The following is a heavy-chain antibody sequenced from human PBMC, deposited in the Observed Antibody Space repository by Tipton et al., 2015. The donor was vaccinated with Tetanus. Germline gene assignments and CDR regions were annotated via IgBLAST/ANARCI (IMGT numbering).Heavy chain of an antibody. V-gene: IGHV4-39*01. CDR1: SVSIADNTNY. CDR3: ARHNSGYFTFFDS. CDR2: IYSSGDT. J-gene: IGHJ4*02. D-gene: IGHD3-3*01. Sequence: TLSLTCTVSSVSIADNTNYWGWIRQPPGKGLEWIGSIYSSGDTYSNPSLKSRVTMSVDTSGNQFSLRLSSVTAADTAEYYCARHNSGYFTFFDSWGQGILVTVSS.